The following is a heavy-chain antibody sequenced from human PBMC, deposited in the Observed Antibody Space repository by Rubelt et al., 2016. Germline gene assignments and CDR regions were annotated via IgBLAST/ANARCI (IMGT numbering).Heavy chain of an antibody. V-gene: IGHV1-18*01. Sequence: QVQLVQSGAEVKKPGASVKVSCKASGYTFTSYGISWVRQAPGQGLEWMGWISAYNGNTNYAQKLQGRGTMTTAQSTGTADMGLRSRRSDDTAGYYCARERIRIAARQGWYFDLWGRGTLVTVSS. CDR2: ISAYNGNT. J-gene: IGHJ2*01. D-gene: IGHD6-6*01. CDR1: GYTFTSYG. CDR3: ARERIRIAARQGWYFDL.